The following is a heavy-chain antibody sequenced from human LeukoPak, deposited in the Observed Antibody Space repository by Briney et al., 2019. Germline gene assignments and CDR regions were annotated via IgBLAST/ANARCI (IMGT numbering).Heavy chain of an antibody. Sequence: GGSLRLSCAASGFTFSSYWMHWVRQAPGKGLVWVSRINSDGSSTSYADSVKGRFTIYRDNAKSTLYLQMNSLRAEDTAVYYCVRVRGGSGRSYAADAFDIWGQGTMVTVSS. D-gene: IGHD1-26*01. CDR1: GFTFSSYW. CDR3: VRVRGGSGRSYAADAFDI. V-gene: IGHV3-74*01. J-gene: IGHJ3*02. CDR2: INSDGSST.